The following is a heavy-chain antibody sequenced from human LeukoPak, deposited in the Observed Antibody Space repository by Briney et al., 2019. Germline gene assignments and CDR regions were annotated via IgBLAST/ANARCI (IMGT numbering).Heavy chain of an antibody. CDR2: IYTSGST. Sequence: SETLSLTCTVSGGSISSYYWSWIRQPPGKGLEWIGYIYTSGSTNYNPSLKSRVTISVDTSKNQFSLKLSSVTAADTAVYYCARTYYDFWSGYYNYYYYYMDVWGKGTTVTVSS. CDR1: GGSISSYY. V-gene: IGHV4-4*09. CDR3: ARTYYDFWSGYYNYYYYYMDV. D-gene: IGHD3-3*01. J-gene: IGHJ6*03.